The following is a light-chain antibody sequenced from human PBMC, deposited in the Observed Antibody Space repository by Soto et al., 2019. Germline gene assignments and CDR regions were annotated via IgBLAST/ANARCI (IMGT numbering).Light chain of an antibody. Sequence: EIVLTQSPGTLSLSPGERATLSCRASQSGSSSNLAWSQQKPDQAPRLLIYGASTRATGIPDRFSGSGSGTDFTLIISRLEPEDFAVYYCQQYGSSPITFGQGTRLEIK. J-gene: IGKJ5*01. V-gene: IGKV3-20*01. CDR1: QSGSSSN. CDR3: QQYGSSPIT. CDR2: GAS.